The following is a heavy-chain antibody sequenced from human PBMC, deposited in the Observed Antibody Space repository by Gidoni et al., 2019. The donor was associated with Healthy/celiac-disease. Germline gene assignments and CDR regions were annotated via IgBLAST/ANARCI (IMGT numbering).Heavy chain of an antibody. CDR2: ISWNSGSI. J-gene: IGHJ4*02. Sequence: EVQLVESGGGLVQPGRSLRLSCAASGFPFDAYAMHWVRQAPGKGLEWVSGISWNSGSIGYADSVKGRFTISRDNAKNSLYLQMNSLRAEDTALYYCAKDITMIVGEYYFDYWGQGTLVTVSS. D-gene: IGHD3-22*01. CDR1: GFPFDAYA. V-gene: IGHV3-9*01. CDR3: AKDITMIVGEYYFDY.